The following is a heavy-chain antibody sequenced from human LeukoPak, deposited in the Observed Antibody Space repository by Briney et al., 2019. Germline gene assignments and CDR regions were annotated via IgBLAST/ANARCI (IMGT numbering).Heavy chain of an antibody. V-gene: IGHV3-23*01. CDR1: GFTFSSYE. Sequence: GGSLRLSCAASGFTFSSYEMNWVRQAPGKGLEWVSAISGSGGSTYYADSVKGRFTISRDNSKNTLYLQMNSLRAEDTAVYYCAKRLAYSSSWYYFDYWGQGTLVTVSS. J-gene: IGHJ4*02. CDR2: ISGSGGST. D-gene: IGHD6-13*01. CDR3: AKRLAYSSSWYYFDY.